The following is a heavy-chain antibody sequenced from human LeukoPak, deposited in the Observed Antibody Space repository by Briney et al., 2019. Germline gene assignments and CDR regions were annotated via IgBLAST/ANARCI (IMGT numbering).Heavy chain of an antibody. J-gene: IGHJ4*02. CDR2: INHSGST. Sequence: PSETLSLTCTVSGGSISSYYWSWIRQPPGKGLEWIGEINHSGSTNYNPSLKSRVTISVDTSKNQFSLKLSSVTAADTAVYYCARGRPHYYDSSGYLVGQYYFDYWGQGTLVTVSS. D-gene: IGHD3-22*01. CDR1: GGSISSYY. V-gene: IGHV4-34*01. CDR3: ARGRPHYYDSSGYLVGQYYFDY.